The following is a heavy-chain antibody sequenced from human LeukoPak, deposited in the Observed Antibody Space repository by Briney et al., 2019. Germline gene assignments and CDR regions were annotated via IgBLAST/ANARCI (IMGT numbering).Heavy chain of an antibody. J-gene: IGHJ4*02. CDR3: VKAAGSWYGYFDY. CDR2: ISNNGDNT. CDR1: GFTFSNYA. V-gene: IGHV3-64D*06. Sequence: GGSLRLSCSASGFTFSNYAIHWVRQAPGKGLEYVSTISNNGDNTNYADSVEGRFTISRDNSKNTLYLQMSGLRPEDTAVYYCVKAAGSWYGYFDYWGQGTLVTVSS. D-gene: IGHD6-13*01.